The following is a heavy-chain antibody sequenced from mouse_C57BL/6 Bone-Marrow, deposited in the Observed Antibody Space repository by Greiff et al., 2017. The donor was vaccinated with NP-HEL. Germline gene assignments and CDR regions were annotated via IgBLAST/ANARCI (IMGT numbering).Heavy chain of an antibody. D-gene: IGHD3-2*02. Sequence: EVMLVESGGGLVQPKGSLKLSCAASGFTFNTYAMHWVRQAPGKGLEWVARIRSKSSNYATYYADSVKDRFTISRDDSQSMLYLQMNNLKTEDTAMYYCVRDQGVGSGYVPWFAYWGQGTLVTVSA. CDR3: VRDQGVGSGYVPWFAY. J-gene: IGHJ3*01. CDR2: IRSKSSNYAT. V-gene: IGHV10-3*01. CDR1: GFTFNTYA.